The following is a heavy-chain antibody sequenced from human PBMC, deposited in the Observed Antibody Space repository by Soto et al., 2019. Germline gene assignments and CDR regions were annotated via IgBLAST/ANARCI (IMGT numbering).Heavy chain of an antibody. CDR1: GGSISSSSYY. V-gene: IGHV4-39*01. J-gene: IGHJ5*02. CDR2: IYYSGST. D-gene: IGHD6-19*01. CDR3: ARWYSSGWYWFDP. Sequence: SSETLSLTCTVSGGSISSSSYYWGWIRQPPGKGLEWIGSIYYSGSTYYNPSLKSRVTISVDTSKNQFSLKLSSVTAADTSVYYCARWYSSGWYWFDPWGQGTLVTVSS.